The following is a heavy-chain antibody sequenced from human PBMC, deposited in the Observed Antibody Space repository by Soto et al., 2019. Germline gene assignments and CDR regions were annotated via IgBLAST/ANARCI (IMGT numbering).Heavy chain of an antibody. CDR3: ARGGDTSTWYDLDY. CDR2: MNPATGNT. V-gene: IGHV1-8*01. CDR1: GYTFTSFD. D-gene: IGHD6-13*01. J-gene: IGHJ4*02. Sequence: QVQLVQSGAEVKKPGASVKVSCKASGYTFTSFDINWVRQAPGQGLEWMGWMNPATGNTGYAQKFQGRVTMTRNTSINTAYMEVSSLRSEDTAVYFCARGGDTSTWYDLDYWGQGALVTVSS.